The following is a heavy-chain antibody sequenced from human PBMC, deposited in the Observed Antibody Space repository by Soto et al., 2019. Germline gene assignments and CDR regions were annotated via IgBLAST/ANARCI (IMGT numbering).Heavy chain of an antibody. D-gene: IGHD2-15*01. CDR3: ARDSLGVVVVAASSYYYYGMDV. Sequence: GGSLRLSCAASGFTFSSYAMHWVRQAPGKGLEWVAVISYDGSNKYYADYVKGQYTISRDNSKNTLYLQMNSLRAEDTAVYYCARDSLGVVVVAASSYYYYGMDVWGQGTTVTVSS. CDR2: ISYDGSNK. J-gene: IGHJ6*02. CDR1: GFTFSSYA. V-gene: IGHV3-30-3*01.